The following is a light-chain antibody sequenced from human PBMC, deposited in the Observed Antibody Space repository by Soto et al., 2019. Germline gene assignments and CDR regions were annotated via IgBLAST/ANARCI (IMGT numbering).Light chain of an antibody. Sequence: EIVLAQSPDTLSLSPGERATLSCRASQTVIHNHLAWHQQKPGQTPRLLVYGASSRATGIPDRFSGSGSGTDFTLTISRLEPEDFAVFYCQQYGTSEIIFGQGTRLEIK. CDR2: GAS. CDR3: QQYGTSEII. CDR1: QTVIHNH. V-gene: IGKV3-20*01. J-gene: IGKJ5*01.